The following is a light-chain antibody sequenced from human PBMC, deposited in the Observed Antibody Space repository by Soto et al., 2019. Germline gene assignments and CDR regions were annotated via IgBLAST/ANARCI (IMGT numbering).Light chain of an antibody. J-gene: IGLJ2*01. CDR3: SSYAGSSVV. CDR1: SSDVGGYNY. CDR2: EVS. Sequence: QSALTQPPSASGSPGQSVTISCTGTSSDVGGYNYGSWYQQHPGKAPKLMIYEVSKRPSGVPDRFSGSKSGNTASLTVSGLQAEDEADYYCSSYAGSSVVFGGGTQLTVL. V-gene: IGLV2-8*01.